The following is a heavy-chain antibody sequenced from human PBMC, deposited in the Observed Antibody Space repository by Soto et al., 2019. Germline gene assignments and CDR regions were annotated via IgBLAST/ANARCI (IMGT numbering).Heavy chain of an antibody. CDR2: IIPIFGTA. D-gene: IGHD3-22*01. CDR3: ATRMPYYYDSSGYSNAFDI. J-gene: IGHJ3*02. Sequence: SVKVSCKASGGTVSSYAISWVRQAPGQGLEWMGGIIPIFGTANYAQKFQGRVTITADESTSTAYMELSSLRSEDTAVYYCATRMPYYYDSSGYSNAFDIWGQGTMVTVSS. V-gene: IGHV1-69*13. CDR1: GGTVSSYA.